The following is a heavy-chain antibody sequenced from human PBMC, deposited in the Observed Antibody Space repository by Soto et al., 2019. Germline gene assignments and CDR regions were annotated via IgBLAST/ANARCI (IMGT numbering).Heavy chain of an antibody. CDR3: ATTTPYPVWGGSSTGCFHT. CDR2: IKRKTDGGTA. CDR1: EFPFGNAW. Sequence: GGSLRLSCVASEFPFGNAWMSWVRQAPGKGLEWVGRIKRKTDGGTADYAAPVRGRFTISRDDSKNTLYLQMNSLKTEDTGVYFCATTTPYPVWGGSSTGCFHTWGQGTLVTVSS. D-gene: IGHD3-3*01. J-gene: IGHJ5*02. V-gene: IGHV3-15*05.